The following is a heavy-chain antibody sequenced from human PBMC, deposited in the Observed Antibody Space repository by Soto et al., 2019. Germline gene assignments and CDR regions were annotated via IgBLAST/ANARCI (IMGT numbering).Heavy chain of an antibody. V-gene: IGHV1-2*04. CDR1: GYTFTGYY. J-gene: IGHJ4*02. CDR3: AREQTELWLDFDY. Sequence: ASVKVSCKASGYTFTGYYMHWVRQAPGQGLEWMGWINPNSGGTNYAQKFQGWVTMTRDTSISTAYMELSRLRSDDTAVYYCAREQTELWLDFDYWGQGTLVTVSS. CDR2: INPNSGGT. D-gene: IGHD6-19*01.